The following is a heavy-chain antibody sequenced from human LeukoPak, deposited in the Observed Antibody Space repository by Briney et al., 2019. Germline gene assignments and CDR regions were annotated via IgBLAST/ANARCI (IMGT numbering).Heavy chain of an antibody. D-gene: IGHD5-12*01. CDR3: ARGFGGYDHWEVLDY. CDR2: INAGNGNT. V-gene: IGHV1-3*01. CDR1: GYTFTSYA. J-gene: IGHJ4*02. Sequence: ASVKVSCKASGYTFTSYAMHWVRQAPGQRLEWMGWINAGNGNTKYSQKFQGRVTITRDTSASTAYMELSSLRSEDTAVYYCARGFGGYDHWEVLDYWGQGTLVTVSS.